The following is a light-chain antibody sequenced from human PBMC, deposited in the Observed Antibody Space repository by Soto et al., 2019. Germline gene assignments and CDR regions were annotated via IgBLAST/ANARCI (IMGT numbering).Light chain of an antibody. Sequence: QSVLTQPPSASGSPGQSVTISCTGTGSDIGGYNFVSWYQQRPGKVPKLIIYEVNKRPSGVPDRFSGSKSGNTASLTVSGLQADDEADCYCSSYAGTNNRYVFGTGTKVTVL. CDR2: EVN. V-gene: IGLV2-8*01. CDR1: GSDIGGYNF. J-gene: IGLJ1*01. CDR3: SSYAGTNNRYV.